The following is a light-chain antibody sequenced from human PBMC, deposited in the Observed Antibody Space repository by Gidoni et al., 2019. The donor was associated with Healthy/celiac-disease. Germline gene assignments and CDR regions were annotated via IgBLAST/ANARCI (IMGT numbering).Light chain of an antibody. CDR1: SSDVGGYND. Sequence: QSALTQPPSPSGSPGQSVTRSCTGTSSDVGGYNDVSWYQQHPGKAPQLMIYEVSQRPSGVPDRFSGSKSGNTASLTVSGLQAEDDADYYCSSYAGSNNLVFGGGTKLTVL. CDR3: SSYAGSNNLV. V-gene: IGLV2-8*01. J-gene: IGLJ2*01. CDR2: EVS.